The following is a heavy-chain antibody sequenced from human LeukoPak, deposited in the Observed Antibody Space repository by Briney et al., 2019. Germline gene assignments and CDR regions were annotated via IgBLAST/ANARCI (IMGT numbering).Heavy chain of an antibody. D-gene: IGHD3-16*02. Sequence: KPSETLSLTGGVYGGSFSGYYWSWIRQPPGKGLEWIGEINHSGSTNYNPSLKSRVTISVDTSKNQFSLKLRSVTAADTAVYYCARARLMITFGGVIVLYFDYWGQGTLVTVSS. CDR2: INHSGST. V-gene: IGHV4-34*01. CDR1: GGSFSGYY. CDR3: ARARLMITFGGVIVLYFDY. J-gene: IGHJ4*02.